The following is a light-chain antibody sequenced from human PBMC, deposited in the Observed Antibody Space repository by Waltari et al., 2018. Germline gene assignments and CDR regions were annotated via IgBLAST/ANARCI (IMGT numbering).Light chain of an antibody. Sequence: QAVLTQPSSLSASPGASASLTCTLRSGVNVANHRIYWYQQKPGSPPQYPLSYKSDSDKQPGSGVPSRCSGSKDASANAGILLISGLQSEDEADYYCMIWRAGASEFGGGTKLTVL. V-gene: IGLV5-45*03. CDR2: YKSDSDK. CDR1: SGVNVANHR. J-gene: IGLJ2*01. CDR3: MIWRAGASE.